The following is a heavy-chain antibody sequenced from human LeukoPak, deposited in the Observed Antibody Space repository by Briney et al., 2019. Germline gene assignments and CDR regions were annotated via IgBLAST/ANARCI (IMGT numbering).Heavy chain of an antibody. CDR1: GYSFTSYW. Sequence: GESLKISCEGSGYSFTSYWIGWVRQMPGKGLEWMGIIYPGDSDTRYSPSFQGQVTISADKSISTAYLQWSSLKASDTAMYYCARRIACLAVAGTNNWFDPWGQGTLVTVSS. CDR3: ARRIACLAVAGTNNWFDP. CDR2: IYPGDSDT. J-gene: IGHJ5*02. V-gene: IGHV5-51*01. D-gene: IGHD6-19*01.